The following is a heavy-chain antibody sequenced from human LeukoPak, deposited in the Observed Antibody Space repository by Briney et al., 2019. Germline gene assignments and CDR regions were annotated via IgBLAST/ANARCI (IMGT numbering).Heavy chain of an antibody. CDR3: AKDMTDSSGYYGGSCFDY. CDR1: GFTFDGYA. Sequence: PGRSLRLSCAASGFTFDGYAMHWVRQAPGKGLEWVSGISWNSGSIGYADSVKGRFTISRDNAKNSLYLQMNSLRAEDTALYYCAKDMTDSSGYYGGSCFDYWGQGTLVTVSS. D-gene: IGHD3-22*01. CDR2: ISWNSGSI. J-gene: IGHJ4*02. V-gene: IGHV3-9*01.